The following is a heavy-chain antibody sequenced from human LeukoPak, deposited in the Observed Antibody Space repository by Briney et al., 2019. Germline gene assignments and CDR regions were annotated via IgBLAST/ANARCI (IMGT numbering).Heavy chain of an antibody. CDR2: IIPIFGTA. J-gene: IGHJ6*03. Sequence: SVKVSCKASGGTFSSYAISWVRQAPGQGLEWMGGIIPIFGTANYAQKFQGRVTITTDESTSTAYKELSSLRSEDTAVYYCARVKQLVPGYYYYYMDVWGKGTTVTVSS. V-gene: IGHV1-69*05. D-gene: IGHD6-6*01. CDR3: ARVKQLVPGYYYYYMDV. CDR1: GGTFSSYA.